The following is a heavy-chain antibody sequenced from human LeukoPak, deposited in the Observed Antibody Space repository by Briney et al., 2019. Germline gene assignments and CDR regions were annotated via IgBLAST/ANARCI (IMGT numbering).Heavy chain of an antibody. V-gene: IGHV3-7*01. J-gene: IGHJ6*02. Sequence: GGSLRLSCAASGFTFSRFWMTWVRQAPGKGLEWVSTMNEIGSARYYVDSVKGRFTISRDDVNDSVFLQMNSLRAEDTAVYYCAIVILGVPRYSAMDVWGQGTTVTVSS. CDR2: MNEIGSAR. CDR1: GFTFSRFW. CDR3: AIVILGVPRYSAMDV. D-gene: IGHD2-2*01.